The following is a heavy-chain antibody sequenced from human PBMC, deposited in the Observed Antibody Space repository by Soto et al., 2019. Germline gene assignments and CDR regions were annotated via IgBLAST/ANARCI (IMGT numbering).Heavy chain of an antibody. CDR1: GFTFSNAW. V-gene: IGHV3-15*01. CDR2: IKSKTDGGTT. CDR3: TTDTYYDFWSGYWAYYYYYGMDV. D-gene: IGHD3-3*01. J-gene: IGHJ6*02. Sequence: PGGSLRLSCAASGFTFSNAWMSWVRQAPGKGLEWVGRIKSKTDGGTTDYAAPVKGRFTISRDDSKNTLYLQMNSLKTEDTAVYYRTTDTYYDFWSGYWAYYYYYGMDVWGQGTTVTVSS.